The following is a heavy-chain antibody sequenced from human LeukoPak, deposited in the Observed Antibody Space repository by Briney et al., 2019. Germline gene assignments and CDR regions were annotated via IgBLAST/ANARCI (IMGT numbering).Heavy chain of an antibody. CDR3: ARGNDFWSGYDYYYYMDV. CDR1: GYTFTGYY. J-gene: IGHJ6*03. CDR2: INPHSGGT. D-gene: IGHD3-3*01. Sequence: GASVKVSCKASGYTFTGYYIHWVRQAPGQGLEWMGWINPHSGGTNYAQKFQGGVTMTRDTSISTVYMELSRLTSDDTAVYYCARGNDFWSGYDYYYYMDVWGKGTPVTVSS. V-gene: IGHV1-2*02.